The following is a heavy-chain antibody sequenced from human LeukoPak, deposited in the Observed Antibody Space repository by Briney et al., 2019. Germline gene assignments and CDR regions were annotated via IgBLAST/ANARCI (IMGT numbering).Heavy chain of an antibody. CDR2: IIPIFGTA. CDR3: AKDPHPYYDSSGYYHDNWFDP. J-gene: IGHJ5*02. Sequence: SVKVSCKASGGTFSSYAITWVRQAPGQGLEWMGGIIPIFGTANYAQKFQGRVTITADKSTSTAYMELSSLRSEDMAVYYCAKDPHPYYDSSGYYHDNWFDPWGQGTLVTVSS. CDR1: GGTFSSYA. D-gene: IGHD3-22*01. V-gene: IGHV1-69*06.